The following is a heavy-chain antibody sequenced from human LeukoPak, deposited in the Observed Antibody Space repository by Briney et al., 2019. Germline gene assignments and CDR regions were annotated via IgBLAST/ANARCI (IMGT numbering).Heavy chain of an antibody. CDR3: ARDSEQPYDILTGYSRYYGMDV. V-gene: IGHV4-39*07. D-gene: IGHD3-9*01. CDR2: IYYSGST. CDR1: GGSISSSSYY. J-gene: IGHJ6*02. Sequence: PSETLSLTCTVSGGSISSSSYYWGWIRQPPGKGLEWIGSIYYSGSTYYNPSLKSRVTISVDTSKNQFSLKLSSVTAADTAVYYCARDSEQPYDILTGYSRYYGMDVWGQGTTVTVSS.